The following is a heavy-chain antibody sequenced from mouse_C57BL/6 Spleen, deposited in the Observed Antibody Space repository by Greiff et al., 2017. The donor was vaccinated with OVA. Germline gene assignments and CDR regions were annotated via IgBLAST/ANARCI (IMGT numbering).Heavy chain of an antibody. V-gene: IGHV1-53*01. CDR1: GYTFTSYW. D-gene: IGHD1-1*01. CDR2: INPSNGGT. J-gene: IGHJ2*01. CDR3: AREGIYYYGSSSTFDY. Sequence: QVQLQQSGTELVKPGASVKLSCKASGYTFTSYWMHWVKQRPGQGLEWIGNINPSNGGTNYNEKFKSKATLTVDKSSSTAYMQLSSLTSEDSAVYYCAREGIYYYGSSSTFDYWGQGTTLTVSS.